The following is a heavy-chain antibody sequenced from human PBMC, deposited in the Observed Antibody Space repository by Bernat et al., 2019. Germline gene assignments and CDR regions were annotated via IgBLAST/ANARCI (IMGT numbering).Heavy chain of an antibody. D-gene: IGHD5-12*01. CDR1: GDSVSSNSVA. CDR2: TYYRSKWYD. CDR3: ARRLRFGYYFDY. V-gene: IGHV6-1*01. Sequence: QVQLQQSGPGLVKPSQTLSLTCTISGDSVSSNSVAWNCIRQSPSRGLEWLGRTYYRSKWYDDYAVSVKSRITINPDTSKNQFYLQLNSVTPEDTAVYYCARRLRFGYYFDYWGQGTLVTVPS. J-gene: IGHJ4*02.